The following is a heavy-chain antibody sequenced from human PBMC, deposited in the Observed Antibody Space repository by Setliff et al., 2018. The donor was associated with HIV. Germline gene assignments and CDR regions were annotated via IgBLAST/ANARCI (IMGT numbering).Heavy chain of an antibody. D-gene: IGHD6-13*01. CDR2: IIPIFGTA. CDR1: GYTFNNYY. Sequence: GASVKVSCKASGYTFNNYYMHWVRQAPGQGLEWMGRIIPIFGTADYAQKFQGRVTLTADESTSIAYMELNSLRSDDTAVYYCARGAYSSIWFSQGLNAFDIWGQGTMVTVSS. CDR3: ARGAYSSIWFSQGLNAFDI. V-gene: IGHV1-69*13. J-gene: IGHJ3*02.